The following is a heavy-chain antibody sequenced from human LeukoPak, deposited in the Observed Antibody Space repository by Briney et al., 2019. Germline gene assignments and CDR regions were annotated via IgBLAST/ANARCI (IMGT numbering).Heavy chain of an antibody. J-gene: IGHJ3*02. CDR3: ARSLQDAFDI. V-gene: IGHV4-59*08. CDR2: IYYSGST. CDR1: GGSISSYY. Sequence: PSETLSLTWTVSGGSISSYYWRWIRQPPGKGLEGIGYIYYSGSTNYNPSLKSRVTISVDTSKNHFSMKQSSVTAADTAVYYCARSLQDAFDIWGQGTMVTVSS.